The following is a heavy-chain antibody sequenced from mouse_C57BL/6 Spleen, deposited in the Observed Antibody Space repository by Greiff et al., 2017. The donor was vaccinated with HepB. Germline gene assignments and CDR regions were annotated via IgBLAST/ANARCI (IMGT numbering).Heavy chain of an antibody. CDR2: IDPSDSYT. CDR1: GYTFTSYW. Sequence: QVQLQQPGAELVRPGTSVKLSCKASGYTFTSYWMHWVKQRPGQGLEWIGVIDPSDSYTNYNQKFKGKATLTVDTSSSTAYMQLSSLTSEDSAVYYYARDYGSSSHWYFDVWGTGTTVTVSS. CDR3: ARDYGSSSHWYFDV. J-gene: IGHJ1*03. V-gene: IGHV1-59*01. D-gene: IGHD1-1*01.